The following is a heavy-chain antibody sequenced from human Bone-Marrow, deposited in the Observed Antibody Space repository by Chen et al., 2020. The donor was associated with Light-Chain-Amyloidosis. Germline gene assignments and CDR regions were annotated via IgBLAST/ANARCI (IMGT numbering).Heavy chain of an antibody. CDR1: GFTFSSYA. J-gene: IGHJ4*02. CDR3: AEDRWDYYDSSGYYGYFDY. D-gene: IGHD3-22*01. Sequence: EVQLLESGGGLVQPGGSLRLSCAAPGFTFSSYAMNWVRQAPGKGLEWVSVLGGSGGSKFYAESVKGRFTISRENAKSALYLEMNGRRAEDTAVYYCAEDRWDYYDSSGYYGYFDYWGQGTLVTVSS. CDR2: LGGSGGSK. V-gene: IGHV3-23*01.